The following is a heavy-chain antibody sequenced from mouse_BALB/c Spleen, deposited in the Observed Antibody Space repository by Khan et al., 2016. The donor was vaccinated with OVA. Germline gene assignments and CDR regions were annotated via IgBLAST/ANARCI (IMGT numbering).Heavy chain of an antibody. D-gene: IGHD2-14*01. CDR1: GFSLSRYN. CDR2: IWGGGGT. V-gene: IGHV2-6-4*01. Sequence: QVQLKESGPGLVAPSQSLSITCTVSGFSLSRYNIHWVRQPPGKGLEWLGMIWGGGGTDYNSTLKSRLSIRKDNSKSQVLLKMNSLQTDDTAMYYCARYYYRYDGYYALDYWGQGTSVTGSS. CDR3: ARYYYRYDGYYALDY. J-gene: IGHJ4*01.